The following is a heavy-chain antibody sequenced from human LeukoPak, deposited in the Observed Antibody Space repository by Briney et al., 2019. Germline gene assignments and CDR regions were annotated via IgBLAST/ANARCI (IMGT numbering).Heavy chain of an antibody. CDR3: AKGGSVTAPDDAFDI. CDR1: GFTFSSYS. CDR2: ISSSSSYI. D-gene: IGHD5/OR15-5a*01. Sequence: GGSLRLSCAASGFTFSSYSMNWVRQAPGKGLEWVSSISSSSSYIYYADSVKGRFTISRDNSKNTLYLQMNSLRAEDMGVYYCAKGGSVTAPDDAFDIWGQGTMVTVSS. V-gene: IGHV3-21*04. J-gene: IGHJ3*02.